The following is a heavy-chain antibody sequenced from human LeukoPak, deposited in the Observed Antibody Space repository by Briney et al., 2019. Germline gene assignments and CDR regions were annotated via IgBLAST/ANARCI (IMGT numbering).Heavy chain of an antibody. D-gene: IGHD1-26*01. CDR3: ARKSFLLGYYYYGMDV. CDR2: INHSGST. V-gene: IGHV4-39*07. Sequence: SETLSLTCTVSGGSISSSGYYWSWIRQPPGKGLEWIGEINHSGSTNYNPSLKSRVTISVDTSKNQFSLKLSSVTAADTAVYYCARKSFLLGYYYYGMDVWGQGTTVTVSS. J-gene: IGHJ6*02. CDR1: GGSISSSGYY.